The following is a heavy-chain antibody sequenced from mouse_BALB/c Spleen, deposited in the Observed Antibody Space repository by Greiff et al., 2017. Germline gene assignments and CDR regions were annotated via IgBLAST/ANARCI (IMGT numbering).Heavy chain of an antibody. D-gene: IGHD2-4*01. Sequence: QVQLKESGAELVRPGSSVKISCKASGYAFSSYWMNWVKQRPGQGLEWIGQIYPGDGDTNYNGKFKGKATLTADKSSSTAYMQLSSLTSEDSAVYFCARSTMITRGFDYWGQGTTLTVSS. CDR2: IYPGDGDT. J-gene: IGHJ2*01. CDR3: ARSTMITRGFDY. V-gene: IGHV1-80*01. CDR1: GYAFSSYW.